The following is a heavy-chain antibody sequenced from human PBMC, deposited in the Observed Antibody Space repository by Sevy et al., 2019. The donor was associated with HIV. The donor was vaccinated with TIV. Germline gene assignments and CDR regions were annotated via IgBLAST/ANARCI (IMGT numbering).Heavy chain of an antibody. CDR1: GFTFSSYA. V-gene: IGHV3-23*01. CDR2: ISCSGGST. CDR3: GKDDGDYYGGGWFDP. J-gene: IGHJ5*02. Sequence: GGSLRLSCAASGFTFSSYAMSWVRQAPGKGLEWVSAISCSGGSTYYADSVKGRFTISRDNSKNTLYLQMNSLRAEETAVDYCGKDDGDYYGGGWFDPGRQGTLVTVS. D-gene: IGHD4-17*01.